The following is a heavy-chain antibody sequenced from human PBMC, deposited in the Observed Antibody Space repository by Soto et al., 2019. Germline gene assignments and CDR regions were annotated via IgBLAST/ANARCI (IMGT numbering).Heavy chain of an antibody. D-gene: IGHD3-22*01. J-gene: IGHJ1*01. Sequence: QVQLVQSGAEVKKPGSSVKVSCKASGGTFSSDAISWVRQAPGQGLEWLGGIIPIFGTANYAQKFQGRVTIAADEATSTAYMELSSLRSEDTAVYYCARNYYYEGRGLTHFQHWGQSTLVTVSS. V-gene: IGHV1-69*01. CDR3: ARNYYYEGRGLTHFQH. CDR2: IIPIFGTA. CDR1: GGTFSSDA.